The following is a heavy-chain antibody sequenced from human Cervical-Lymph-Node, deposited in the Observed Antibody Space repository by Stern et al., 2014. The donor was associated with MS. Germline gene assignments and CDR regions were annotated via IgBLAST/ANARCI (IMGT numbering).Heavy chain of an antibody. Sequence: VHLVESGPGLVKPSETLSLTCSVSGGYISLSSYYWGWIRQPPGKGLEWIGGVYYNGHTSYNPSLKSRVTISVDTSKNQFSLKLRSVTAADTAVYYCARRELDGGYDWRYNWFDPWGQGTLVTVSS. D-gene: IGHD5-12*01. CDR3: ARRELDGGYDWRYNWFDP. CDR1: GGYISLSSYY. V-gene: IGHV4-39*01. J-gene: IGHJ5*02. CDR2: VYYNGHT.